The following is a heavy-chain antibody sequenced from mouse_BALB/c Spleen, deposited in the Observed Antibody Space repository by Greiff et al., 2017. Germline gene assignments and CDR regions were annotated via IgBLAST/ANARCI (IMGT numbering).Heavy chain of an antibody. CDR1: GYAFSSSW. CDR3: ARNYGNYYAMDY. J-gene: IGHJ4*01. D-gene: IGHD2-1*01. Sequence: QVQLKQSGPELVKPGASVKISCKASGYAFSSSWMNWVKQRPGQGLEWIGRIYPGDGDTNYNGKFKGKATLTADKSSSTAYMQLSSLTSVDSAVYFCARNYGNYYAMDYWGQGTSVTVSS. V-gene: IGHV1-82*01. CDR2: IYPGDGDT.